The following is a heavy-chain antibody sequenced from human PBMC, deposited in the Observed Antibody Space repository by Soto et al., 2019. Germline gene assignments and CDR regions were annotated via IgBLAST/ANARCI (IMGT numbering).Heavy chain of an antibody. CDR3: AGHTRDSSGIGAS. D-gene: IGHD3-22*01. J-gene: IGHJ5*02. V-gene: IGHV3-30-3*01. CDR2: ISYDGSNK. CDR1: GFTFSSYA. Sequence: QVQLVESGGGVVQPGRSLRLSCAASGFTFSSYAMHWVRQAPGKGLEWVAVISYDGSNKYYADSVKGRFTISRDNSKNTLYLQMNSRRAEDTAVYYGAGHTRDSSGIGASWGQGTLVTVSS.